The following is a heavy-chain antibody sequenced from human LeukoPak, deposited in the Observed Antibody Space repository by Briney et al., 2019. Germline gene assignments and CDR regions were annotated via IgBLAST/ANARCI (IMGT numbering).Heavy chain of an antibody. V-gene: IGHV4-34*01. Sequence: PSETLSLTCAVYGGSFSGYYWSWIRQPPGKGLEWIGEINHSGSTNYNPSLKSRVTISVDTSKNQFSLKLSSVTAADTAVYYCARGTAYEVYFDYWGQGTLVTVSS. J-gene: IGHJ4*02. CDR2: INHSGST. CDR3: ARGTAYEVYFDY. D-gene: IGHD5-12*01. CDR1: GGSFSGYY.